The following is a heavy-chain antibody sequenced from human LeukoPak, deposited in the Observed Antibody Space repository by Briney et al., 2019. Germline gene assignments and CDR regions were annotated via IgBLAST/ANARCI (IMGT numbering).Heavy chain of an antibody. D-gene: IGHD2-2*01. J-gene: IGHJ4*02. CDR3: ARSPTKRVPEDY. Sequence: PSETLSLTCTVSSDSIFTSNWWSWVRQPPGKGLEWIGQIFHSGSTSYSPSLKSRVTISMDKSKNKISLRLTSVAAADTAVYYCARSPTKRVPEDYWGQGTLVTVSS. V-gene: IGHV4-4*02. CDR2: IFHSGST. CDR1: SDSIFTSNW.